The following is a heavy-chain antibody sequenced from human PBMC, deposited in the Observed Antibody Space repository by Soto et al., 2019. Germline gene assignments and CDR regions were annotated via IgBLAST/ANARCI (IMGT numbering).Heavy chain of an antibody. V-gene: IGHV1-18*01. J-gene: IGHJ6*02. CDR2: VSANNGHT. Sequence: ASVKVSCKASGFTFSNYGLNWVRQAPGQGLEWMGWVSANNGHTNYAQNLKGRVSMTTDTSTSTAYMELRGLRFDDTAAYYCARNIENVTVKHSFYYYTIDVCGQMPTATVSS. CDR1: GFTFSNYG. CDR3: ARNIENVTVKHSFYYYTIDV. D-gene: IGHD1-20*01.